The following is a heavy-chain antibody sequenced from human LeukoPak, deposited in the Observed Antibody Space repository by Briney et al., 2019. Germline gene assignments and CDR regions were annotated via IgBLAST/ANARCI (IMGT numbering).Heavy chain of an antibody. J-gene: IGHJ4*02. CDR3: ARVGRGSYYPSFDY. CDR1: GGSISSYY. Sequence: SETLSLTCTVSGGSISSYYWSWIRQPAGKALEWIGRIYTSGSTNYNPSLKSRVTMSVDTSKNQFSLKLSSVTAADTAVYYCARVGRGSYYPSFDYWGQGTLVTVSS. D-gene: IGHD1-26*01. CDR2: IYTSGST. V-gene: IGHV4-4*07.